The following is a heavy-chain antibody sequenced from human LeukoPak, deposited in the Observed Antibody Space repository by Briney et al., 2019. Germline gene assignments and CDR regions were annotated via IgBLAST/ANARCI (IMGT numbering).Heavy chain of an antibody. Sequence: PSETLSLTCTVSGGSISSSSYYWGWIRQPPGKGLEWIGSIYYSGSTYYNPSLKSRVTISVDTSKNQFSLKLSSVTAADTAVYYCARGGGSNYVDYWGQGTLVTVSS. V-gene: IGHV4-39*07. D-gene: IGHD2-2*01. J-gene: IGHJ4*02. CDR1: GGSISSSSYY. CDR3: ARGGGSNYVDY. CDR2: IYYSGST.